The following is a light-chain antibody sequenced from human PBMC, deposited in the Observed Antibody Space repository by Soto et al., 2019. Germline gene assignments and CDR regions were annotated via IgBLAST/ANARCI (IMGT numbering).Light chain of an antibody. J-gene: IGKJ2*01. CDR1: QSIYSS. V-gene: IGKV1-39*01. CDR3: QQSYSAPYT. CDR2: AAS. Sequence: DIQMPQSPSSLSASVGDRVTITCRASQSIYSSLNWYHQKPGKAPKLQIYAASNLQSGVPSRFSGSGSGTDFTLSISSLQPEDFATYYCQQSYSAPYTFGQGTKLEI.